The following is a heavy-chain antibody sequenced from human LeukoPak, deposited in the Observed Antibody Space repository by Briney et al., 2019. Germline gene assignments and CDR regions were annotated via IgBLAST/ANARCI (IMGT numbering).Heavy chain of an antibody. D-gene: IGHD6-19*01. Sequence: GGSLRLSCAASGFTFSSCSMTWVRQAPGKGLEWVSYISSSSSTIHYADSVKGRFTISRDNAKNSLYLQMNSLRAEDTAVYYCARGVSGWSGGYYFDYWGQGTLVTVSS. CDR1: GFTFSSCS. J-gene: IGHJ4*02. V-gene: IGHV3-48*01. CDR3: ARGVSGWSGGYYFDY. CDR2: ISSSSSTI.